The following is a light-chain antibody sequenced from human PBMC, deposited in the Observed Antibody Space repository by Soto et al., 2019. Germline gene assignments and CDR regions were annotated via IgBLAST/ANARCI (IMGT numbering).Light chain of an antibody. CDR2: GAS. CDR3: QQFHDWPMT. Sequence: EIVFAQSPATLSVSPGERATLSCRASQSISSNLAWYQQKPGQAPRLLISGASTRATGIPARFSGSGSGTDFTLTISSLQSEDFAVYYCQQFHDWPMTFGPGTKVDIK. V-gene: IGKV3-15*01. J-gene: IGKJ3*01. CDR1: QSISSN.